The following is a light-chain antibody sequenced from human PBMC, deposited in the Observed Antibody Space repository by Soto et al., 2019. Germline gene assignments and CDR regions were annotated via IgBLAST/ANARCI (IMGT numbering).Light chain of an antibody. CDR3: CSYAGSSTQI. CDR2: DVN. CDR1: SSDVGIYDL. V-gene: IGLV2-23*02. Sequence: QSALTQPASVSGSPGQSITISCTGTSSDVGIYDLVSWYQQHPGKAPKLLIYDVNKRPSGVFNRFSGSKSGNTASLTISGLQAEDEGDYYCCSYAGSSTQIFGGGTKLTVL. J-gene: IGLJ2*01.